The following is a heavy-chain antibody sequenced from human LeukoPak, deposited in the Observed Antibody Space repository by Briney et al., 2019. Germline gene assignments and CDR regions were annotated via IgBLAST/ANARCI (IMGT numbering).Heavy chain of an antibody. CDR3: ARGLHFRVYDSSDFYLH. D-gene: IGHD3-22*01. CDR1: GFTFSSYW. Sequence: GGSLRLSCAASGFTFSSYWMHWVRQAPGKGLVWVSRINSDGSSTSYADSVKGRFTISRDNAKNTLYLQMNSLRAEDTAVYYCARGLHFRVYDSSDFYLHWGQGTLVTVSS. J-gene: IGHJ4*02. CDR2: INSDGSST. V-gene: IGHV3-74*01.